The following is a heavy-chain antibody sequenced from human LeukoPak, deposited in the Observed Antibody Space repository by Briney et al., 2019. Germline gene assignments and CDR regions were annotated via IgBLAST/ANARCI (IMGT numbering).Heavy chain of an antibody. J-gene: IGHJ4*02. D-gene: IGHD3-3*02. CDR1: GFTFSSNW. CDR2: IKQDESEK. CDR3: ATIEAVPFQY. V-gene: IGHV3-7*01. Sequence: GGSLRLSCIDSGFTFSSNWMAWVRQAPGKGLEWVANIKQDESEKYYLGSVKGRFTISRDNTKNSLYLEMSSLRAEDTAVYYCATIEAVPFQYWGRGTLVAVSS.